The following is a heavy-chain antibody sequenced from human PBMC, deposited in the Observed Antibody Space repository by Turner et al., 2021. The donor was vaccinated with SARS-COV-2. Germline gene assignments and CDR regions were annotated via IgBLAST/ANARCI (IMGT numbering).Heavy chain of an antibody. Sequence: HGQRVQSGAEVQQPGASAKVPCTVSGDTLIELSMHWVGQAPGKGLEWMGGFDHEDGETIYEQKFQGRVTMTEDTAKDTACMERNSLRSEDTGVYYCGTGSPFGVVGNWFDPWGQGTLVTVSS. CDR2: FDHEDGET. V-gene: IGHV1-24*01. J-gene: IGHJ5*02. CDR1: GDTLIELS. D-gene: IGHD3-3*01. CDR3: GTGSPFGVVGNWFDP.